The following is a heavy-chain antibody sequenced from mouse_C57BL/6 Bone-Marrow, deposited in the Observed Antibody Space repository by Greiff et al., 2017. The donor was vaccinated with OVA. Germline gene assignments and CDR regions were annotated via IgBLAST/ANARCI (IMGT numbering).Heavy chain of an antibody. J-gene: IGHJ3*01. CDR3: AKMRWTTPFAY. Sequence: VKLVESGPGLVAPSQSLSITCTVSGFSLTSYGVSWVRQPPGKGLEWLGVIWGDGGTNYHSALISSQSISRDNSKSQVLLKLNSLQTDDTATYYCAKMRWTTPFAYWGQGTLVTVSA. D-gene: IGHD5-5*01. CDR2: IWGDGGT. V-gene: IGHV2-3*01. CDR1: GFSLTSYG.